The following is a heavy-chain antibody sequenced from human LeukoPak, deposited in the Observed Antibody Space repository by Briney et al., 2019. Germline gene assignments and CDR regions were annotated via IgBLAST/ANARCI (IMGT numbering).Heavy chain of an antibody. CDR1: TFSFRNFA. Sequence: PGGSLRLSCAASTFSFRNFAMSWVRLAPGKGLEWVPGIGDSGHRTDYADSVEGRFTISRDNSKNTLYLQMDSLRAEDTALYYCARKKWEPTSNDAFDIWGQGTMVTVSS. D-gene: IGHD1-26*01. CDR3: ARKKWEPTSNDAFDI. CDR2: IGDSGHRT. V-gene: IGHV3-23*01. J-gene: IGHJ3*02.